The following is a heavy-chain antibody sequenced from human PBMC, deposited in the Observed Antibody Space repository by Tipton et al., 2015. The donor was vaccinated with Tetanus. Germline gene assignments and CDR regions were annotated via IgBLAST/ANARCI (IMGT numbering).Heavy chain of an antibody. J-gene: IGHJ3*02. CDR2: VHYSGST. D-gene: IGHD6-19*01. CDR1: GASINTYY. V-gene: IGHV4-59*01. CDR3: ARIGWPQQNKPAFDI. Sequence: GASINTYYWSWIRQPPGKGLEWIGYVHYSGSTNYSPSLRSRVTLSVDTSKNQFSLKLSSVTAADTAVYYCARIGWPQQNKPAFDIWGQGTVVTVSS.